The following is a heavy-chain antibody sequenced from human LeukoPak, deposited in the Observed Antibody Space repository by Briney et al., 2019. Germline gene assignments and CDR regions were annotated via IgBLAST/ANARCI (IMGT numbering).Heavy chain of an antibody. D-gene: IGHD2-15*01. V-gene: IGHV1-69*04. CDR3: ARRYCSGGSCLIDY. J-gene: IGHJ4*02. CDR2: IIPILGIA. CDR1: GGTFSSYA. Sequence: GSSVKVSCKASGGTFSSYAISWVRQAPGQGLEWMGRIIPILGIANYAQKLQGRVTMTTDTSTSTAYMELRSLRSDDTAVYYCARRYCSGGSCLIDYWGQGTLVTVSS.